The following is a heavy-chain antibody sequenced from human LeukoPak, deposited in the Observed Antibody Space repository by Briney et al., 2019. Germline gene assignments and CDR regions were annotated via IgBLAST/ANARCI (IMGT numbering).Heavy chain of an antibody. J-gene: IGHJ4*02. CDR2: INPNSGGT. CDR3: ARDWVAGTTTLDY. D-gene: IGHD6-19*01. Sequence: ASVTVSYKASGYAFTGYYIHWVRQAPGQGLEWMGWINPNSGGTNYAQKFQGRVAMTRDTSISTAYMELSRLRSDDTAVYYCARDWVAGTTTLDYWGQGTLVTVSS. V-gene: IGHV1-2*02. CDR1: GYAFTGYY.